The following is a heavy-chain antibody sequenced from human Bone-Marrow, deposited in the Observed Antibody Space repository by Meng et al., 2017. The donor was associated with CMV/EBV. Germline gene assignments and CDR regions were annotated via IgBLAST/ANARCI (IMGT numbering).Heavy chain of an antibody. CDR3: ARLLEGDYGDY. CDR1: GGSISSSSYY. J-gene: IGHJ4*02. Sequence: CSVPGGSISSSSYYWGWIRQPPGKGLEWIGSIYYSGSTYYNPSLKSRVTISVDTSKNQFSLKLSSVTAADTAVYYCARLLEGDYGDYWGQGTLVTVSS. CDR2: IYYSGST. V-gene: IGHV4-39*01.